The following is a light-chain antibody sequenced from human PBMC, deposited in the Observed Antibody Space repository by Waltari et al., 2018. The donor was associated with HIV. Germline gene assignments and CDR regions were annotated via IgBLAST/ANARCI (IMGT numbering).Light chain of an antibody. CDR3: ASFTSNTWV. J-gene: IGLJ3*02. CDR2: EVT. V-gene: IGLV2-14*01. CDR1: SSDVGDYDY. Sequence: HSALTPPASVSGPHGQSITLSCAGTSSDVGDYDYVSWYHHPPGHAPKLVIYEVTHRPLGVSERFSGSKSGNTASLTISYLLTEDEGFYYCASFTSNTWVFGGGTEVTVL.